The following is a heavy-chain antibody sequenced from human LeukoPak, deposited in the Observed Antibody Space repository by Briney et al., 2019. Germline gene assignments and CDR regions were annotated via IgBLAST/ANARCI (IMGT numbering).Heavy chain of an antibody. CDR2: MNPNSGNT. D-gene: IGHD1-26*01. Sequence: ASVKVSCKASGYTFTSYDINWVRQATGQGLEWMGWMNPNSGNTGYAQKFQGRVTMTRNTSISTAYMELSSLRSEDTAVYYCERCPGRPVRPRSRDVKFDPWGQGTLVTVSS. CDR1: GYTFTSYD. J-gene: IGHJ5*02. V-gene: IGHV1-8*01. CDR3: ERCPGRPVRPRSRDVKFDP.